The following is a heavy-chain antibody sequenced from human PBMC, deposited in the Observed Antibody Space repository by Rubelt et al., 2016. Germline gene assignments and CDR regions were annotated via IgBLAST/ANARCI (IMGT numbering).Heavy chain of an antibody. CDR2: LNPDSRDI. Sequence: EVQLAESGGGSVQPGGSVRLSCEASGFIFKESWMTWVRQAPGKGLEWVASLNPDSRDIYYGDSAKGRFTISRHNSKNTLYLQMNSLRAEDTAVYYCARGRDYGDYWGQGTLVTVSS. V-gene: IGHV3-7*03. CDR1: GFIFKESW. J-gene: IGHJ4*02. CDR3: ARGRDYGDY.